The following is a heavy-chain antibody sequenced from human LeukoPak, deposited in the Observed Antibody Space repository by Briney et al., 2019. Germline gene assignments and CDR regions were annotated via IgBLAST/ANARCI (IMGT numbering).Heavy chain of an antibody. CDR2: ISGSGGST. D-gene: IGHD2-2*01. CDR1: GFTFSSYG. V-gene: IGHV3-23*01. CDR3: AKDQWGIVVVPAAH. Sequence: GGSLRLSCAASGFTFSSYGMSWVRQAPGKGLEWVSAISGSGGSTYYADSVKGRFTISRDNSKNTLYLQMNSLRAEDTAVYYCAKDQWGIVVVPAAHWGQGTLVTVSS. J-gene: IGHJ1*01.